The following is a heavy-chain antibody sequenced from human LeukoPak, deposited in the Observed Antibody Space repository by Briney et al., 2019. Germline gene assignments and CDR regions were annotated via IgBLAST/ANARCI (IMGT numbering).Heavy chain of an antibody. Sequence: GGSLRLSCAASGFTFSSYGMHWVRQAPGKGLEWVAVISYDGSNKYYADSVKGRFTISRDNSKNTLYLQMNSLRAEDTAVYYCAKVLKQQLMVFDYWGQGTLVTVSS. CDR2: ISYDGSNK. CDR1: GFTFSSYG. J-gene: IGHJ4*02. D-gene: IGHD6-13*01. V-gene: IGHV3-30*18. CDR3: AKVLKQQLMVFDY.